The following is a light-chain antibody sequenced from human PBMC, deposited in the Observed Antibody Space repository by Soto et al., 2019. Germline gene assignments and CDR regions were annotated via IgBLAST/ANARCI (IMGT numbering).Light chain of an antibody. CDR2: DVS. V-gene: IGLV2-14*01. J-gene: IGLJ1*01. CDR3: SLYTISSTRV. CDR1: SSDVGGYNY. Sequence: QSALTQSASVSGSPGQSITISCTGTSSDVGGYNYVSWYQQHPGKAPKLMIYDVSNRPSGVSNRFSGSKSGNTASLSISGLQAEDEADYYCSLYTISSTRVFGTGTKLTVL.